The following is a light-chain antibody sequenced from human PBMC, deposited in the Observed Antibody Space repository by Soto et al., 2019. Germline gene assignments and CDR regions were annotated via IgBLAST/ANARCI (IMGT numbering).Light chain of an antibody. V-gene: IGKV1-5*01. CDR3: QQYDSYYP. Sequence: EIQMTQSPSTLSASVGERGTITFRASQSVSNLLAWYQQKPGKAPTLLIYDVSRLQTGVPSRFSGSGSGTEFTLTINSLQPEDFATYFCQQYDSYYPFGHGTKVDIK. CDR2: DVS. J-gene: IGKJ3*01. CDR1: QSVSNL.